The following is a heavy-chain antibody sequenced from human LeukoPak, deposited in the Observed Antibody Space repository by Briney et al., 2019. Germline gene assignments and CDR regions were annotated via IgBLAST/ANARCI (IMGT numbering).Heavy chain of an antibody. D-gene: IGHD3-10*01. CDR3: ARDGPYYYGSGSSPNNNWFDP. V-gene: IGHV4-39*07. Sequence: PSETLSLTCTVSGGSISSSSYYWGWIRQPPGKGLEWIGSIYYSGSTYYNPSPKSRVTISVDTSKNQFSLKLSSVTAADTAVYYCARDGPYYYGSGSSPNNNWFDPWGQGTLVTVSS. J-gene: IGHJ5*02. CDR2: IYYSGST. CDR1: GGSISSSSYY.